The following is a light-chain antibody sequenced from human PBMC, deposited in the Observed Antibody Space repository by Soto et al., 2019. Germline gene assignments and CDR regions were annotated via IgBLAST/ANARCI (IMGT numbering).Light chain of an antibody. J-gene: IGKJ4*01. V-gene: IGKV3-20*01. CDR2: AAS. CDR3: YQYYGTPPT. CDR1: QSISSDF. Sequence: DIVLTQSPGTLSLSPGERSTLSCMDSQSISSDFLAWYHQRPGQAPTLLMYAASSRAPGILDKLSGSGSGTDFTLTIRRLEPEDFAVYYCYQYYGTPPTFGGGTKVDIK.